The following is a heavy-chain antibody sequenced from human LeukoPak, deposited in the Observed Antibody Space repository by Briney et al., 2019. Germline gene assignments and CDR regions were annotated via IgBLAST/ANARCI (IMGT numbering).Heavy chain of an antibody. V-gene: IGHV4-38-2*02. D-gene: IGHD3-10*01. J-gene: IGHJ4*02. CDR3: ASQLDYGSGSG. CDR2: IYHSGST. Sequence: PSETLPLTCTVSGYSISSGYYWGWIRQPPGKGLEWIGSIYHSGSTYYNPSLESRVTISVDTSKNQFSLKLSSVTAADTAVYYCASQLDYGSGSGWGQGTLVTVSS. CDR1: GYSISSGYY.